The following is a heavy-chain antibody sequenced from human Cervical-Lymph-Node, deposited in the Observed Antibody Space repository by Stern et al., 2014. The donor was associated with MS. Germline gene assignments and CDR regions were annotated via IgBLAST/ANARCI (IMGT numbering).Heavy chain of an antibody. Sequence: QVQLVQSGAEVKKPGSSVKVSCKASGGTFSSYAINWVRQAPGQGLEWMGGIIPIFGTANYAQKFQGRVTITADESTSAAYMELSSLRSEDTAVYYCARSEGLVVVADNWFDPWGQGTLVTVSS. J-gene: IGHJ5*02. CDR2: IIPIFGTA. CDR3: ARSEGLVVVADNWFDP. CDR1: GGTFSSYA. V-gene: IGHV1-69*01. D-gene: IGHD2-15*01.